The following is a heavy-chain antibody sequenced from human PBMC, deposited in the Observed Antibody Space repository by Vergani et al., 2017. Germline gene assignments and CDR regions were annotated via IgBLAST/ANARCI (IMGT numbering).Heavy chain of an antibody. Sequence: QVHLQESGPELVKPSQTLSLTCAVYGGSLSGYYWSWIRQPPGKGLEWIGEINHSGSTNYNPSVKSRVTISVDTSRNQFSLLSSVTAADTAVYYCARGARRCTSTSCYRVWYFDLWGRGVLVTVSS. V-gene: IGHV4-34*09. CDR3: ARGARRCTSTSCYRVWYFDL. D-gene: IGHD2-2*02. CDR2: INHSGST. CDR1: GGSLSGYY. J-gene: IGHJ2*01.